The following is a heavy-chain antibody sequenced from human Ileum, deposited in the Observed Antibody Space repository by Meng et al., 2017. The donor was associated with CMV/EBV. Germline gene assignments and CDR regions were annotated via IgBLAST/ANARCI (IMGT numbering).Heavy chain of an antibody. Sequence: GYVSSGSYYWSWIRQPPGKGLEWIGYIYYSGSTNYNPSLKSRVTISVDTSKNQFSLKLSSVTAADTAVYYCASELYSGSYYDAIFDFWGQGTLVTVSS. CDR3: ASELYSGSYYDAIFDF. CDR2: IYYSGST. V-gene: IGHV4-61*01. J-gene: IGHJ4*02. D-gene: IGHD1-26*01. CDR1: GYVSSGSYY.